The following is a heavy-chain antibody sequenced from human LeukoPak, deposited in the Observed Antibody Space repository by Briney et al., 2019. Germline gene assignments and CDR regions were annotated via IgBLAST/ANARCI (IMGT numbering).Heavy chain of an antibody. CDR1: GFSFSSSW. Sequence: PGGSLRLSCAASGFSFSSSWMHWVRQVPGKGLEWVSRINDDETSTTYAESVKGRFTISRDNAKNTLFLQMNSLRAEDTAVYYCAREILAPGKTHDYWGQGTLVTVSS. V-gene: IGHV3-74*01. CDR2: INDDETST. CDR3: AREILAPGKTHDY. J-gene: IGHJ4*02.